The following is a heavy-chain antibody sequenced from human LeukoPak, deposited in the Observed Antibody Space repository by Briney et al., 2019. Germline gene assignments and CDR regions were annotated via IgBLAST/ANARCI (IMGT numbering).Heavy chain of an antibody. V-gene: IGHV3-20*04. Sequence: GGSLRLSCAASGFTFDEYGMSWVRHAPGKGLEWVSGISLNGGASGYADSVRGRFTISRDNANNSISLQMNSLRVEDTALYYCVRSITMFQYWGQGTLVTVSS. J-gene: IGHJ1*01. CDR3: VRSITMFQY. CDR2: ISLNGGAS. D-gene: IGHD3-10*01. CDR1: GFTFDEYG.